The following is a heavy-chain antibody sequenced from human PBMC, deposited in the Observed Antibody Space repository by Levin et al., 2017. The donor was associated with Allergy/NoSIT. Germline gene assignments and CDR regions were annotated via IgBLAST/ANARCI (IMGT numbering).Heavy chain of an antibody. CDR2: INSDGSST. CDR3: ARPGYCSGGSCYLFDY. Sequence: GGSLRLSCAASGFTFSSYWMHWVRQAPGKGLVWVSRINSDGSSTSYADSVKGRFTISRDNAKNTLYLQMNSLRAEDTAVYYCARPGYCSGGSCYLFDYWGQGTLVTVSS. CDR1: GFTFSSYW. J-gene: IGHJ4*02. V-gene: IGHV3-74*01. D-gene: IGHD2-15*01.